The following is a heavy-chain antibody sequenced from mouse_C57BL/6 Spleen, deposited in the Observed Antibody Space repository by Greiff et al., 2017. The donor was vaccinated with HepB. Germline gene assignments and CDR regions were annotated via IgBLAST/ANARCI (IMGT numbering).Heavy chain of an antibody. Sequence: EVMLVESGGGLVKPGGSLKLSCAASGFTFSSYAMSWVRQTPEKRLEWVATISDGGSYTYYPDNVKGRFTISRDNAKNNLYLRMSHLKSEDTAMYYCARGGDYGSSYDAWFAYWGQGTLVTVSA. D-gene: IGHD1-1*01. J-gene: IGHJ3*01. V-gene: IGHV5-4*03. CDR3: ARGGDYGSSYDAWFAY. CDR1: GFTFSSYA. CDR2: ISDGGSYT.